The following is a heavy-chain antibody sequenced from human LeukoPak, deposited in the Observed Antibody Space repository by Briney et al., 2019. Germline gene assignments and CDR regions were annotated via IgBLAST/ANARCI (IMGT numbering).Heavy chain of an antibody. Sequence: PGGSLRLSCAASGFTFSSYGMHWVRQAPGKGLEWVAVISYDGSNKYYADSVMGRFTITRDNSKNTLYLQMHSVRAEDRAVYYGAQYYYGSSGYFDYWGQATLATVSS. CDR3: AQYYYGSSGYFDY. CDR2: ISYDGSNK. CDR1: GFTFSSYG. V-gene: IGHV3-30*03. J-gene: IGHJ4*02. D-gene: IGHD3-22*01.